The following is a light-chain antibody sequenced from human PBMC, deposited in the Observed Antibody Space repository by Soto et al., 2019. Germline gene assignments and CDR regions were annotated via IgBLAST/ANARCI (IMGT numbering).Light chain of an antibody. Sequence: EIVMTQSPATLSVSPGERATLSCRASQSVSSNLAWYQQKPGQAPRLLIYGASTRATGIPARFSGSGSGTEFTLTISSLQSEDFAIAYCQPYNNWPPLTFGGGTKVEI. J-gene: IGKJ4*01. CDR2: GAS. CDR3: QPYNNWPPLT. V-gene: IGKV3-15*01. CDR1: QSVSSN.